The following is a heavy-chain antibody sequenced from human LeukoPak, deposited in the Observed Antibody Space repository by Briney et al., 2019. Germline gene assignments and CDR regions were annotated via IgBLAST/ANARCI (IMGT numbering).Heavy chain of an antibody. CDR3: ARADFWSGYWAY. D-gene: IGHD3-3*01. V-gene: IGHV4-39*07. Sequence: SETLSLTCTVSGGSISSSSYYWGWIRQPPGKGLEWIGSIYYSGSTYYNPSLKSRVTISVDTSKNQFSLKLSSVTAADTAVYYCARADFWSGYWAYWGQGTLVTVSS. CDR2: IYYSGST. J-gene: IGHJ4*02. CDR1: GGSISSSSYY.